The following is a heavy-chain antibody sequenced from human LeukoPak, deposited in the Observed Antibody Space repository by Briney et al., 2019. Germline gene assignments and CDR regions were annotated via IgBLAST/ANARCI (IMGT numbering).Heavy chain of an antibody. Sequence: GGPLRLSCAASGFTFSSYSMNWVRQAPGKGLHCVSSISTSSSYLYYADSVKGRFTISRDNAKNSLYLQVNSLRAEDTAIYYCARDLGSYTSGWYMGFDYWGQGTLVTVSS. J-gene: IGHJ4*02. CDR1: GFTFSSYS. CDR3: ARDLGSYTSGWYMGFDY. D-gene: IGHD6-19*01. V-gene: IGHV3-21*01. CDR2: ISTSSSYL.